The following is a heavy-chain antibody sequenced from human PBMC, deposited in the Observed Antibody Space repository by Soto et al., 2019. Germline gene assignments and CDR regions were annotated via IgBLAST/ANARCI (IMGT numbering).Heavy chain of an antibody. CDR1: GFTFSTYG. CDR2: ISYDGSNK. Sequence: ESGGGVVQPGRSLRLSCAASGFTFSTYGMHWVREAPGEGLEWVALISYDGSNKEYADSVKGRFTISRDNSKNTLYLQMNSVRAEDTAVYYCAKRADCTSTSCYEFDYWGPGSLVTVSS. J-gene: IGHJ4*02. V-gene: IGHV3-30*18. CDR3: AKRADCTSTSCYEFDY. D-gene: IGHD2-2*01.